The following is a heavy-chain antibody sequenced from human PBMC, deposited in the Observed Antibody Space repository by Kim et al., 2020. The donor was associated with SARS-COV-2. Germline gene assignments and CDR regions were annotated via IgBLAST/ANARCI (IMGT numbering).Heavy chain of an antibody. CDR2: ISAYNGNT. CDR3: ARVDIVVVPAGGIDY. Sequence: ASVKVSCKASGYTFTSYGISWVRQAPGQGLEWMGWISAYNGNTNYAQKLQGRVTMTTDTSTSTAYMELRSLRSDDTAVYYCARVDIVVVPAGGIDYWGQGTLVTVSS. D-gene: IGHD2-2*03. V-gene: IGHV1-18*01. CDR1: GYTFTSYG. J-gene: IGHJ4*02.